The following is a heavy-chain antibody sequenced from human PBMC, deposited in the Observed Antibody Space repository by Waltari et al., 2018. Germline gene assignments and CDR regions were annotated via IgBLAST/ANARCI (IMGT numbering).Heavy chain of an antibody. CDR1: GFTFDDYA. J-gene: IGHJ3*02. D-gene: IGHD3-3*01. CDR2: ISWNSGSI. CDR3: AKAPRFLERLGDGYNSDAFDI. Sequence: EVQLVESGGGLVQPGRSLRLSCAASGFTFDDYAMHWVRQAPGKGLEWVSGISWNSGSIGYADSGKGRFTISRDNAKNSLYLQMNSLRAEDTAVYYWAKAPRFLERLGDGYNSDAFDIWGQGTMVTVSS. V-gene: IGHV3-9*01.